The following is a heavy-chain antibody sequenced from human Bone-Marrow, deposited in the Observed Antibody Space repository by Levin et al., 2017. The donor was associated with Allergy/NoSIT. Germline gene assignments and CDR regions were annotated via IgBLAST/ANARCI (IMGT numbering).Heavy chain of an antibody. Sequence: SETLSLTCTVSGGSISSGDYYWSWIRQPPGKGLEWIGYIYYSGSTYYNPSLKSRVTISVDTSKNQFSLKLSSVTAADTAVYYCASYYTVINRNWFDPWGQGTLVTVSS. CDR3: ASYYTVINRNWFDP. CDR2: IYYSGST. V-gene: IGHV4-30-4*01. CDR1: GGSISSGDYY. J-gene: IGHJ5*02. D-gene: IGHD3-3*01.